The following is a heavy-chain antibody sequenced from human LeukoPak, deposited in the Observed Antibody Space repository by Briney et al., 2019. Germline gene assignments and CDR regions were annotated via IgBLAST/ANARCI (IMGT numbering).Heavy chain of an antibody. J-gene: IGHJ5*02. V-gene: IGHV3-23*01. CDR1: GFTFSSYA. CDR3: AKAGGYGSGSYLTWFDP. D-gene: IGHD3-10*01. CDR2: ISGSGGGT. Sequence: GGSLRLSCAASGFTFSSYAMSWVRQAPGKGLGWVSGISGSGGGTNYADSVKGRFTISRDNSKNTLYLQMSSLRAEDTAVYYWAKAGGYGSGSYLTWFDPWGQGTLVTVSS.